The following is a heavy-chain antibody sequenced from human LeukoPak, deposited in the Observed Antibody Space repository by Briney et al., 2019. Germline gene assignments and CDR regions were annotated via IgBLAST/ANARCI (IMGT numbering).Heavy chain of an antibody. Sequence: GGSLRLSCAASGFTFSSYWMHWVRQVPGKGLVWVSRINVDGRSTSYADSVKGRFTISRDNAKNTLYLLMNSLRAEDTAVYYCASLGRDYWGRGTLVTVSS. CDR3: ASLGRDY. V-gene: IGHV3-74*01. CDR2: INVDGRST. J-gene: IGHJ4*02. CDR1: GFTFSSYW.